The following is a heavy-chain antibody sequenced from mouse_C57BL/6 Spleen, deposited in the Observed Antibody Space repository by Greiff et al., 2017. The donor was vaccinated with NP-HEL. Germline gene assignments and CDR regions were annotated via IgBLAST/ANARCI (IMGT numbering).Heavy chain of an antibody. V-gene: IGHV1-54*01. Sequence: VQGVESGAELVRPGTSVKVSCKASGYAFTNYLIEWVKQRPGQGLEWIGVINPGSGGTNYNEKFKGKATLTADKSSSTAYMQLSSLTSEDSAVYFCARYYYGSSYAMDYWGQGTSVTVSS. J-gene: IGHJ4*01. CDR1: GYAFTNYL. CDR3: ARYYYGSSYAMDY. D-gene: IGHD1-1*01. CDR2: INPGSGGT.